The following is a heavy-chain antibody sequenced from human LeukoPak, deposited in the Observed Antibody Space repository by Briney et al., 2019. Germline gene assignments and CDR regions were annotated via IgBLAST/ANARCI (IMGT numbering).Heavy chain of an antibody. CDR1: ENTFTGYY. CDR3: AETYNSGWPFDY. D-gene: IGHD6-19*01. J-gene: IGHJ4*02. V-gene: IGHV1-2*06. CDR2: INPNSGDT. Sequence: ASVKVSCKASENTFTGYYIHWVRRAPGQGLEWMGRINPNSGDTNYAQKFQGRVTMTRDTSISTAYMELSRLRSDDTAVYYCAETYNSGWPFDYWGQGTLVTVSS.